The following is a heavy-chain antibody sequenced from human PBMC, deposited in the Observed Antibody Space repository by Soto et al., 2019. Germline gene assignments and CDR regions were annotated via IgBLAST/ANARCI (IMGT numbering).Heavy chain of an antibody. Sequence: DVQLLESGGSLVQPGGSLRLSCAASGFTFNAYSLSWVRQAPGKGLEWVSAISTTGGSTYYADSVKGRFTISRDNSPNTVYLQMNSLRAEETAVYYCSRPDGATYNSRYWGQGTLVTVSS. D-gene: IGHD1-1*01. V-gene: IGHV3-23*01. CDR1: GFTFNAYS. CDR2: ISTTGGST. J-gene: IGHJ4*02. CDR3: SRPDGATYNSRY.